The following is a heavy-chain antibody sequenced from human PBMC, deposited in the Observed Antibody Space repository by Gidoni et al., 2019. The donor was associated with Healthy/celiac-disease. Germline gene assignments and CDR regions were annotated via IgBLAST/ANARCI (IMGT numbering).Heavy chain of an antibody. V-gene: IGHV3-33*01. CDR2: IWYDGSNK. CDR1: GFTFSSYG. J-gene: IGHJ6*02. Sequence: QVQLVESGGGVVQPGRSLRLSCAASGFTFSSYGMHWVRQAPGKGLEWVAVIWYDGSNKYYADSVKGRFTISRDNSKNTLYLQMNSLRAEDTAVYYCARDFHRPDYGDYYYGMDVWGQGTTVTVSS. D-gene: IGHD4-17*01. CDR3: ARDFHRPDYGDYYYGMDV.